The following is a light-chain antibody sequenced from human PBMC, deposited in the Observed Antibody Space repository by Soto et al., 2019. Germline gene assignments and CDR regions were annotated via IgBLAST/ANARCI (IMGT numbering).Light chain of an antibody. Sequence: SALTQPASVSGSPGQSITISCTGTSSDVGAYDYVSWYQQHPDKAPKLMIYEVSNRPSGVSNRFSGSKSVNTATLTISGLQADDEADYYCGSYTSSSTRVFGTGTKVTVL. J-gene: IGLJ1*01. CDR1: SSDVGAYDY. CDR3: GSYTSSSTRV. V-gene: IGLV2-14*03. CDR2: EVS.